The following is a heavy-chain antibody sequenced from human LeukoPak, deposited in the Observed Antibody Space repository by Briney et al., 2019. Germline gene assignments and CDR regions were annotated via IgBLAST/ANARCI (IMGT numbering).Heavy chain of an antibody. D-gene: IGHD4-17*01. CDR1: GDRVSSNSVA. V-gene: IGHV6-1*01. CDR2: TYYRSKWYN. Sequence: SQTLSPTCAISGDRVSSNSVAWNWIRQSPSRGLEWLGRTYYRSKWYNDYAVSVKSRIIINADTSKKQFSLHLKSVTPEDTAVYYCARDNYGDYPALDYWGQGTLVTVSS. CDR3: ARDNYGDYPALDY. J-gene: IGHJ4*02.